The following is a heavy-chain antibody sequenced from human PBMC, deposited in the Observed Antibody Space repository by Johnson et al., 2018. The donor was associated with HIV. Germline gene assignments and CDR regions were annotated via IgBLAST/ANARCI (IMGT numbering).Heavy chain of an antibody. CDR1: RFTFDDYA. CDR3: ATPTGSDAFDV. D-gene: IGHD1-1*01. J-gene: IGHJ3*01. V-gene: IGHV3-30*03. Sequence: QMLLVESGGVVVQPGGSLRLSCETSRFTFDDYAMHWVRQAPGKGLEWVAVISYDGSNEYYADSVKGRFTIDRDNSKSTLFLHMNTLRVEDTAVYYCATPTGSDAFDVWGQGTLVTVSS. CDR2: ISYDGSNE.